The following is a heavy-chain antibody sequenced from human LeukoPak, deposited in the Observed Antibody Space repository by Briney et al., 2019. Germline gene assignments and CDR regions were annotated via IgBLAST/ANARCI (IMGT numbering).Heavy chain of an antibody. CDR3: ARVKPNYDFWSGYSYYYYYYMDV. CDR1: GDSISSGDYY. CDR2: ISSSGST. V-gene: IGHV4-61*02. J-gene: IGHJ6*03. D-gene: IGHD3-3*01. Sequence: SQTLSLTCTVSGDSISSGDYYWSWIRQPAGRGLEWIGRISSSGSTNYNPSLKSRVTISVDTSKNQFSLKLSSVTAADTAVYYCARVKPNYDFWSGYSYYYYYYMDVWGKGTTVTVSS.